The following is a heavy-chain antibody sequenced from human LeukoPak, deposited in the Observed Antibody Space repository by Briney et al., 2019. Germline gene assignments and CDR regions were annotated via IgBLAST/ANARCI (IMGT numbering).Heavy chain of an antibody. CDR2: IYHSGST. D-gene: IGHD3-9*01. V-gene: IGHV4-4*02. Sequence: SGTLSLTCAVSGGSISSSNWWSWVRQPPGKGLEWIGEIYHSGSTNYNPSLKSRVTISVDKSKNQFSLKLSSVTAADTAVYYCAREVDILTVTYAFDIWGQGTMVTVSS. CDR1: GGSISSSNW. J-gene: IGHJ3*02. CDR3: AREVDILTVTYAFDI.